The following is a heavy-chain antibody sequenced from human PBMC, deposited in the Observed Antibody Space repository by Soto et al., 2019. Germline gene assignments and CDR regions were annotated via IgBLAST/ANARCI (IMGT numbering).Heavy chain of an antibody. J-gene: IGHJ3*01. CDR3: ARAVRVVGDAFDS. CDR1: GFTFDDYP. D-gene: IGHD1-1*01. V-gene: IGHV3-49*03. CDR2: IRNKAYGETT. Sequence: GGSLRLSCTTSGFTFDDYPMSWFRQAPGKGLEFVSYIRNKAYGETTEYAASVRGRFTISRDDSISIAYLQMNSLKTDDTALYYCARAVRVVGDAFDSWGQGTMVIVSS.